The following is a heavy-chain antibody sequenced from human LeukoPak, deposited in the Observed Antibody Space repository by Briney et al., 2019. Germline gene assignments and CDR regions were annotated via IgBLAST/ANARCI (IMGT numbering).Heavy chain of an antibody. D-gene: IGHD6-19*01. Sequence: GTSLRLSCAASAFTFSSYGMHSVRHAPGKGLEWVAVISYDGSNKYYADSVKGRFTISRDNSKNTLSLQMNSLRAEDTAVYYCAKGSGKIDYWGQGTLVTVSS. V-gene: IGHV3-30*18. CDR2: ISYDGSNK. CDR1: AFTFSSYG. J-gene: IGHJ4*02. CDR3: AKGSGKIDY.